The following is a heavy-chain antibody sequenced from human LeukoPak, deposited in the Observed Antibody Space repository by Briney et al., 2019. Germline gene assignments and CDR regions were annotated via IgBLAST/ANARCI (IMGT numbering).Heavy chain of an antibody. D-gene: IGHD2-2*01. CDR1: GYTFTSYG. Sequence: ASVKVSCKASGYTFTSYGISWVRQAPGQGLEWMGWISAYNGNTNYAQKLQGRVTMTTDTSTSTAYMELRSLRSDDTAVYYCARDKMEGYCSSTSCSKGLDYWGQGTLVTVSS. CDR2: ISAYNGNT. CDR3: ARDKMEGYCSSTSCSKGLDY. J-gene: IGHJ4*02. V-gene: IGHV1-18*01.